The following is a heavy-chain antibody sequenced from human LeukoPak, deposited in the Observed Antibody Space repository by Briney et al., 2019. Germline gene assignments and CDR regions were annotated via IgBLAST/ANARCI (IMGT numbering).Heavy chain of an antibody. V-gene: IGHV1-18*01. D-gene: IGHD5-12*01. CDR3: ARLKERGYSGYPED. CDR1: GYTFTSYG. J-gene: IGHJ4*02. Sequence: ASVNVSCKASGYTFTSYGISWVRQAPGQGLEWVGWISAYNGNTNYAQKLQGRVTMTTDTSNSAAYMELRSLRSDDTAVYYCARLKERGYSGYPEDWGQGTLVTVSS. CDR2: ISAYNGNT.